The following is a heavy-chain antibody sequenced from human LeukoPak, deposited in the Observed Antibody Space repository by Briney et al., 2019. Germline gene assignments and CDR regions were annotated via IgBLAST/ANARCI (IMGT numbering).Heavy chain of an antibody. J-gene: IGHJ4*02. CDR3: ARVSRDGYNFDY. CDR2: ISSSGSTI. D-gene: IGHD5-24*01. V-gene: IGHV3-11*01. Sequence: GGSLRLSCAASGFTFSDYYMSWIRQAPGKGLEWVSYISSSGSTIYYADSVKGRFTISRDNAKNSLYLQVNSLRAEDTAVYYCARVSRDGYNFDYWGQGTLVTVSS. CDR1: GFTFSDYY.